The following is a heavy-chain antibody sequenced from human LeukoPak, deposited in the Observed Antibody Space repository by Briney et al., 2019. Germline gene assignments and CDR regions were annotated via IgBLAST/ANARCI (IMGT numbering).Heavy chain of an antibody. CDR1: GGSIISSDHY. V-gene: IGHV4-61*05. D-gene: IGHD1-26*01. J-gene: IGHJ5*02. CDR2: IYYSGST. CDR3: AASGSYRGYWFDP. Sequence: PSETLSLTCTVSGGSIISSDHYWGWIRQSPGKGLEWIGYIYYSGSTNYNPSLKSRVTISVDTSKNQFSLKLSSVTAADTAVYYCAASGSYRGYWFDPWGQGTLVTVSS.